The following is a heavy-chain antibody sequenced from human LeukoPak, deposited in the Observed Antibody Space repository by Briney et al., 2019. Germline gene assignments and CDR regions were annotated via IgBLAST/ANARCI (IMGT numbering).Heavy chain of an antibody. CDR3: AKGASVTAIINDAFDI. CDR1: GFTFDDYA. Sequence: QPGRSLRLSCAASGFTFDDYAMHWVRQAPGKGLEWVSGISWNSGSIGYADSVKGRFTISRDNAKNSLYLQMNSLRAEDTALYYCAKGASVTAIINDAFDIWGQGTMVTVSS. CDR2: ISWNSGSI. V-gene: IGHV3-9*01. D-gene: IGHD2-21*02. J-gene: IGHJ3*02.